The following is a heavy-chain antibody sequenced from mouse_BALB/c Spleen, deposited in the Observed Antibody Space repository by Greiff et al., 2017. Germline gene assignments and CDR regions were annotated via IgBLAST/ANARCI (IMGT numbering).Heavy chain of an antibody. CDR3: ARGARARDYFDD. J-gene: IGHJ2*01. CDR2: IYPGNVNT. V-gene: IGHV1S56*01. CDR1: GYTFTSYY. D-gene: IGHD3-1*01. Sequence: QVQLQQSGPELVKPGASVRISCKASGYTFTSYYIHWVKQRPGQGLEWIGWIYPGNVNTKYNEKFKGKATLTADKSSSTAYMQLSSLTSEDSAVYFCARGARARDYFDDWGQGTTLTVSS.